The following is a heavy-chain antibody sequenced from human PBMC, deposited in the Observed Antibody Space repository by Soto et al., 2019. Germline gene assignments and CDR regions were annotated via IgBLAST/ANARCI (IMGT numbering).Heavy chain of an antibody. D-gene: IGHD5-18*01. Sequence: ASVKVSCKVSGYTLTELSMHWVRQAPGKGLEWMGGFDPEDGEAIYAQKFQGRVTMTEDTSTDTAYMELSSLRSEDTAVYYCATALYSYGPFDYWGQGTLVTVSS. J-gene: IGHJ4*02. CDR2: FDPEDGEA. V-gene: IGHV1-24*01. CDR1: GYTLTELS. CDR3: ATALYSYGPFDY.